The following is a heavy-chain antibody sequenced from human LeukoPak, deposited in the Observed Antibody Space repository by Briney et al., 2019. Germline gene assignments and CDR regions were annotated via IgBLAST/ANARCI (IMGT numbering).Heavy chain of an antibody. D-gene: IGHD6-19*01. CDR1: GGSISSGSYY. Sequence: SETLSLTCTVSGGSISSGSYYWSWIRQPAGKGLEWIGRIYTSGSTNYNPSLKSRVTISVDTSKNQFSLKLSSVTAADTAVYYCARPTLDSSGWYYYFDYWGQGTLVTVSS. CDR3: ARPTLDSSGWYYYFDY. J-gene: IGHJ4*02. V-gene: IGHV4-61*02. CDR2: IYTSGST.